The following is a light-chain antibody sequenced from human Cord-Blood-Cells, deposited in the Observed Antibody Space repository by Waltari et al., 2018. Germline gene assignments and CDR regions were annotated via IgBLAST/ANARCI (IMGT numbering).Light chain of an antibody. V-gene: IGKV3-20*01. J-gene: IGKJ3*01. CDR2: GAS. Sequence: EIVLTQSPGTLSLSPGERATLSCRAGQSVSSSYLAWYQQKPGQAPRLLIYGASSRATDIPDRFSGSGSGTDFTLTISRLEPEDFAVYYCQQYGSSPLTFGPGTKVDIK. CDR3: QQYGSSPLT. CDR1: QSVSSSY.